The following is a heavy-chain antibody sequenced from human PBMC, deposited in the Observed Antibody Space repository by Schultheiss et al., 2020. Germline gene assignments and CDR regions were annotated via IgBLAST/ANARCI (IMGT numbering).Heavy chain of an antibody. CDR2: ISSSGSTI. CDR3: ARAGDGPQSEIDY. V-gene: IGHV3-11*01. Sequence: GESLKISCAASGFTFSDYYMSWFRQAPGKGLEWVSYISSSGSTIYYADSVKGRFTISRDNAKNSLYLQMNSLRAEDTAVYYCARAGDGPQSEIDYWGQGTLVTVSS. J-gene: IGHJ4*02. CDR1: GFTFSDYY. D-gene: IGHD7-27*01.